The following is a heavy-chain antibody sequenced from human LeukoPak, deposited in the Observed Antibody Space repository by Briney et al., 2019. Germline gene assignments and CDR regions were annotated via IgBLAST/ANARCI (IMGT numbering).Heavy chain of an antibody. J-gene: IGHJ1*01. V-gene: IGHV3-48*03. CDR2: ISSRGIVM. CDR3: ARDRGSDSSSRFFQH. D-gene: IGHD3-10*01. CDR1: GFTFSSYN. Sequence: GGSLRLSCAASGFTFSSYNMNWVRQAPGKGLEWISFISSRGIVMHYADSVKGRFIISRDNAKNSLYLQMSSLRVEDTAFYFCARDRGSDSSSRFFQHWGQGTLVSVSS.